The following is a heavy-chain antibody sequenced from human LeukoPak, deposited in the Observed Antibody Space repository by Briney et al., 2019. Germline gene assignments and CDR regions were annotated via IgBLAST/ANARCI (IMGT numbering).Heavy chain of an antibody. CDR3: ARARVPIAVAGLYYFDH. CDR1: GYTFIAYY. D-gene: IGHD6-19*01. Sequence: EASVKVSCKASGYTFIAYYIHWLRQAPGQGPEWMGWDKPDSGSSHYAQKFQGRVTMTRETSSNSVYMDLTGLKSDDTAVYYCARARVPIAVAGLYYFDHWGQGALVTVSS. V-gene: IGHV1-2*02. CDR2: DKPDSGSS. J-gene: IGHJ4*02.